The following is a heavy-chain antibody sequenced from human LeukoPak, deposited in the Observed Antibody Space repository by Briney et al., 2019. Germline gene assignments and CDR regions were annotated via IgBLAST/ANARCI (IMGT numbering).Heavy chain of an antibody. Sequence: GGSLRLSCAASGFTFSSYAMHWVRQAPGKGLEWVAVISYDGSNKYYADSVKGRFTISRDNSKNTLYLQMNSLRAEDTAVYYCAKDKGFLTGYFDYWGQGTLVTVSS. V-gene: IGHV3-30*04. D-gene: IGHD3-9*01. CDR2: ISYDGSNK. CDR3: AKDKGFLTGYFDY. CDR1: GFTFSSYA. J-gene: IGHJ4*02.